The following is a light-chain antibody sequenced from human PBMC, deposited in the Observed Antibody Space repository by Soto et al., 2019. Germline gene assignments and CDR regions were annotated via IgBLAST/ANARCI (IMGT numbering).Light chain of an antibody. CDR1: SSNIGSNY. V-gene: IGLV1-47*01. Sequence: QSVLTQPPSASGTPGQRVTIPCSGSSSNIGSNYVYWYQQLPGTAPKLPIYRNNQRPSGVPDRFSGSKSGTSASLAISGLRSEDEADYYCAAWDYSLSGVVFGGGTKRTVL. CDR3: AAWDYSLSGVV. J-gene: IGLJ3*02. CDR2: RNN.